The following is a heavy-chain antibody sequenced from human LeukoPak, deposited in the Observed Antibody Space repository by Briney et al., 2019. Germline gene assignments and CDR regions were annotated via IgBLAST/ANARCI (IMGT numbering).Heavy chain of an antibody. CDR3: ARLLVAKGFDF. Sequence: SETLSLTCAVYGGSFSGYYWGWIRQPPGKGLDWIGSIYYSGSTYYNPSLKSRVTISIDTSNNQFSLKLSSVTAADTAVYYCARLLVAKGFDFWGQGTLVTVSS. CDR1: GGSFSGYY. CDR2: IYYSGST. D-gene: IGHD5-12*01. J-gene: IGHJ4*02. V-gene: IGHV4-39*01.